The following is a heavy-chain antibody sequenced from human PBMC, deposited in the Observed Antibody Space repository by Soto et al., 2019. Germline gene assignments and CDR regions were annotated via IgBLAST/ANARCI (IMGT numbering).Heavy chain of an antibody. CDR2: IYYSGST. V-gene: IGHV4-59*08. Sequence: QVQLQESGPGLVKPSETLSLTCTVSGGSISSYYWSWIRQPPGKGLEWIGYIYYSGSTNYNPSLKSRVTISVDTSKNQFSLKLSSVTAADTAVYYCARHLNLLPYYFDYWGQGTLVTVSS. CDR3: ARHLNLLPYYFDY. CDR1: GGSISSYY. J-gene: IGHJ4*02.